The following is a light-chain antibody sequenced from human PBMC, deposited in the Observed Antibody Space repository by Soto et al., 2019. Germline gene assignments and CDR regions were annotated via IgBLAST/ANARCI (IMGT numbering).Light chain of an antibody. CDR3: HQYGSSLPT. CDR2: STS. Sequence: EIVLTESPGTLSLSPGERATLSCSASQRRSNSDLVWYQQRAGQAPRLLIYSTSSRATGIPDRFRGSGSGADFTLTISRLEAEDFAVYHCHQYGSSLPTFGQGTKVDIK. J-gene: IGKJ1*01. CDR1: QRRSNSD. V-gene: IGKV3-20*01.